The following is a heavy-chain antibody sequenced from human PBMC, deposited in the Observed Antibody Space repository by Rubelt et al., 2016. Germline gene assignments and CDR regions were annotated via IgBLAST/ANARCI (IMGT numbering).Heavy chain of an antibody. CDR3: ARRAAYVGGEDC. J-gene: IGHJ4*02. CDR2: IYSGGSGST. D-gene: IGHD3-16*01. CDR1: GFTVSSNY. V-gene: IGHV3-53*01. Sequence: EVQLVESGGGLIQPGGSLRLSCAASGFTVSSNYMSWVRQAPGKGLEWASGIYSGGSGSTNYADSVKGRFTISRDNSKNTLYLQMNNLRVEDTAVYYCARRAAYVGGEDCWGQGALVTVSS.